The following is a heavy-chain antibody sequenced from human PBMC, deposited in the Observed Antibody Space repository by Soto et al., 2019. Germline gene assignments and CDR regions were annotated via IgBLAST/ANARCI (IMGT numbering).Heavy chain of an antibody. CDR2: INPNSGGT. Sequence: ASVKVSCKASGYTVTGYYMHWVRQAPGQGLEWMGWINPNSGGTNYAQKFQGRVTMTRDTSISTAYMELSRLRSDDTAVYYCARGGVVVINWFDPWGQGTLVTVSS. V-gene: IGHV1-2*02. D-gene: IGHD3-22*01. CDR3: ARGGVVVINWFDP. J-gene: IGHJ5*02. CDR1: GYTVTGYY.